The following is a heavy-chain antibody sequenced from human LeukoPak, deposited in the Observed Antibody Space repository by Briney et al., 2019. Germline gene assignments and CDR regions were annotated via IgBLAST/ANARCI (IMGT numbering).Heavy chain of an antibody. CDR3: VGTMIVVVPYYFDY. CDR1: GGSISSYY. CDR2: IYTSGST. J-gene: IGHJ4*02. D-gene: IGHD3-22*01. V-gene: IGHV4-4*07. Sequence: PSETLSLTCTVSGGSISSYYWSWIRQPAGKGLEWIGRIYTSGSTNYNPSLKSRVTMSVDKSKNQFSLKLSSVTAADTAVYYCVGTMIVVVPYYFDYWGQGTLVTVSS.